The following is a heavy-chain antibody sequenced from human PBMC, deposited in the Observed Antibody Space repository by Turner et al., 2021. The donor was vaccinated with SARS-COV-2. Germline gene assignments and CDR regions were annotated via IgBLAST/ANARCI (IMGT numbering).Heavy chain of an antibody. D-gene: IGHD3-3*01. V-gene: IGHV4-34*01. Sequence: QVQLQESGPGPLKPSETLSLTCTVYGGSLSSYYWTWIRQPPGKGLEWIGGVNSYGTTYYYPPLKSRGAMSVDTSKNHFSLILHSVTAAATAFYYCAGSDDPRKSGVVWGQGTLVTVSS. J-gene: IGHJ4*02. CDR2: VNSYGTT. CDR3: AGSDDPRKSGVV. CDR1: GGSLSSYY.